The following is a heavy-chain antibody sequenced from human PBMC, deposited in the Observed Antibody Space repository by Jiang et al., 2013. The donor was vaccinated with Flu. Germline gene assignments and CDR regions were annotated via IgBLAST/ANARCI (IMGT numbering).Heavy chain of an antibody. CDR1: GYTFTGYY. J-gene: IGHJ4*02. CDR2: INPNSGGT. D-gene: IGHD6-19*01. Sequence: SGAEVKKPGASVKVSCKASGYTFTGYYMHWVRQAPGQGLEWMGWINPNSGGTNYAQKFQGRVTMTRDTSISTAYMELSRLRSDDTAVYYCARDIAVAGLSPSWGDTDYWGQGTLVTVSS. CDR3: ARDIAVAGLSPSWGDTDY. V-gene: IGHV1-2*02.